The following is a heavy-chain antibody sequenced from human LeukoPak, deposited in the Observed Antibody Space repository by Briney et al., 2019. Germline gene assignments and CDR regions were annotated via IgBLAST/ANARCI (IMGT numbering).Heavy chain of an antibody. CDR3: AKGLVEKVASSSRNWFDP. Sequence: GGSLRLSCAASGLTFSSYSVNWVRQAPGKGLEWVAAIHCSGGSTYYADYVKGRFTISRDNSKNTLYLQMNSLRAEDTAVYYCAKGLVEKVASSSRNWFDPWGQGTLVTVSS. D-gene: IGHD6-6*01. J-gene: IGHJ5*02. V-gene: IGHV3-23*01. CDR1: GLTFSSYS. CDR2: IHCSGGST.